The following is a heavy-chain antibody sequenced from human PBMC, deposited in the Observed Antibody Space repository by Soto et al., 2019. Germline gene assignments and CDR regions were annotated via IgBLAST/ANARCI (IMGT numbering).Heavy chain of an antibody. J-gene: IGHJ4*02. D-gene: IGHD1-26*01. Sequence: QVQLQESGPGPVKPSQTLSLTCTVSGGSISSGGHYWTWIRQHPGKGLEWIGHIYYTGSTFYNPSLKSRVTISVDTSQNQFSLKLGSVTAADTAVCYCARSLNRELLPLSFDYWGQGTLVTVSS. CDR2: IYYTGST. V-gene: IGHV4-31*03. CDR3: ARSLNRELLPLSFDY. CDR1: GGSISSGGHY.